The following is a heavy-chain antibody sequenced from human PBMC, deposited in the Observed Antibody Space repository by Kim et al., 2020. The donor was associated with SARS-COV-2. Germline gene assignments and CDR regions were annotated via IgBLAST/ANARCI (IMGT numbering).Heavy chain of an antibody. J-gene: IGHJ4*02. D-gene: IGHD3-10*01. CDR2: IIPIFDTA. CDR1: GGTFSSYA. Sequence: SVKVSCKASGGTFSSYAISWVRQAPGQGLEWMGGIIPIFDTANYAQKFQGRVTITADKSTSTAYMELSSLRSEDTAVYYCARDRGGSYYYGSGSYYVYDYWGQGTLVTVSS. V-gene: IGHV1-69*06. CDR3: ARDRGGSYYYGSGSYYVYDY.